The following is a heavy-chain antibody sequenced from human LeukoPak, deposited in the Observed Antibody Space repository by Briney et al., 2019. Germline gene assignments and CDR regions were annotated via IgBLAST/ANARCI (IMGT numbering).Heavy chain of an antibody. V-gene: IGHV1-2*02. D-gene: IGHD6-13*01. Sequence: ASVKVSCKASGYTFSGYYIHWVQQAPGQGLEWVGWINPNSGGTNYAQKFQGRVTMTRDTSISTSYMELSSLTSDDTAVYYCARASLASAGTRFWGQGTLVTVSS. J-gene: IGHJ4*02. CDR3: ARASLASAGTRF. CDR2: INPNSGGT. CDR1: GYTFSGYY.